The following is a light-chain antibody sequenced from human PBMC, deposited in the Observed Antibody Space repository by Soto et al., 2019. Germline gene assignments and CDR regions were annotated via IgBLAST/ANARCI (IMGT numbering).Light chain of an antibody. Sequence: QSVLTQPASVSGSPGQSITISCTGTSSDVGGYNYVSWYQQHPGKAPKLMIYEVSNRPSGVSNRFSGSKSGNTASLTISGLQAEDDAAYYCSSYTSSSSDYVFGTGTKLTVL. CDR2: EVS. CDR3: SSYTSSSSDYV. J-gene: IGLJ1*01. CDR1: SSDVGGYNY. V-gene: IGLV2-14*01.